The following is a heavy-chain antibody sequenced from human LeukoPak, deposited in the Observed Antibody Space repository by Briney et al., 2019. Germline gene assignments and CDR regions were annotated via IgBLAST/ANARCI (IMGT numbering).Heavy chain of an antibody. V-gene: IGHV3-15*01. J-gene: IGHJ6*03. CDR3: TKLERPYYYYYYYMDV. CDR1: GFTFSHAW. Sequence: GGSLRLSCAASGFTFSHAWMSWVRQAPGKGLEWVGRIKSKTDGGTTDYAAPVEGRFTISRDDSKNTLYLQMNSLKTEDTAVYYCTKLERPYYYYYYYMDVWGKGTTVTVSS. D-gene: IGHD1-1*01. CDR2: IKSKTDGGTT.